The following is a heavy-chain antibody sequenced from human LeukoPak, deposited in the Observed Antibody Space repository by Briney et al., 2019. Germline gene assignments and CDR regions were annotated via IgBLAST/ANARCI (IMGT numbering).Heavy chain of an antibody. CDR2: FDSADGET. J-gene: IGHJ6*02. V-gene: IGHV1-24*01. D-gene: IGHD1-20*01. CDR1: GYTLTELS. Sequence: ASVKVSCKVSGYTLTELSIHWVRQAPGKGLEWMGGFDSADGETIYAQKFQGRVTMTEDTPTDTANMELSSLRSEDTAVYYCATDPVNNWNRGNPNHYGMDVWGQGTTVTVSS. CDR3: ATDPVNNWNRGNPNHYGMDV.